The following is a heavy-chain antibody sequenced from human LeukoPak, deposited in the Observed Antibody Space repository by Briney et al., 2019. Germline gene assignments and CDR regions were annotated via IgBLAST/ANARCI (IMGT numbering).Heavy chain of an antibody. V-gene: IGHV3-21*04. CDR3: ARSVTMIVVAPHY. CDR2: ISSSSSYI. Sequence: PGGSLRLSCAASGFTFSSYSMNWVRQAPGKGLEWVSSISSSSSYIYYADSVKGRFTISRDNAKNSLYLQMNSLRAEDTAVYYCARSVTMIVVAPHYWGQGTLVTVSS. D-gene: IGHD3-22*01. J-gene: IGHJ4*02. CDR1: GFTFSSYS.